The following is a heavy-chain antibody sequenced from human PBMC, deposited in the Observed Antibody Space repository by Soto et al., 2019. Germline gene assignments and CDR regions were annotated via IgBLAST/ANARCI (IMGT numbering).Heavy chain of an antibody. D-gene: IGHD6-13*01. CDR2: IIPIFGTA. Sequence: EASVKVSCKASGGTFSSYAISWVRQAPGQGLEWMGGIIPIFGTANYAQKFQGRVTITADESTSTAYMELSSLRSEDTAVYYCARDCEQQLVLLGFDPWGQGTLVTVSS. CDR1: GGTFSSYA. J-gene: IGHJ5*02. V-gene: IGHV1-69*13. CDR3: ARDCEQQLVLLGFDP.